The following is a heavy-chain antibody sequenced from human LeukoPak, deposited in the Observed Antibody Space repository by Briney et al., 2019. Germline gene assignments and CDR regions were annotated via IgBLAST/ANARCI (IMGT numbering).Heavy chain of an antibody. Sequence: SETLSLTCTVSGGSIRSYYWSWIRQPPGRGLEWIGSIHYSGSTSSNPSLRSRVTISVDKSKNQFSLKLSSVSAADTAVYYCARRVHSSSWSSYFDYWGQETLVTVSS. V-gene: IGHV4-59*01. CDR1: GGSIRSYY. J-gene: IGHJ4*02. CDR3: ARRVHSSSWSSYFDY. CDR2: IHYSGST. D-gene: IGHD6-13*01.